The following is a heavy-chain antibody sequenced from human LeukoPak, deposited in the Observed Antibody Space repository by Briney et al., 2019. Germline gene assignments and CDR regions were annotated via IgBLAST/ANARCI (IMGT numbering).Heavy chain of an antibody. Sequence: NASETLSLTCTVSGGSVSSGNYYWSWIRQPPGSGLEWIGYIHYSGSTNFNPSLKSRVTISVDTSKNQFSLKLSSVTAADTAVYYCARIETVGNWFDPWGQGTLVTVSS. CDR1: GGSVSSGNYY. D-gene: IGHD1-1*01. CDR2: IHYSGST. J-gene: IGHJ5*02. V-gene: IGHV4-61*01. CDR3: ARIETVGNWFDP.